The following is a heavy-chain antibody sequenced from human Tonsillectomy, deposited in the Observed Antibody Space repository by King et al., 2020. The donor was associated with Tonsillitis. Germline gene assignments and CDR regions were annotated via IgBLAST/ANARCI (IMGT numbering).Heavy chain of an antibody. D-gene: IGHD6-13*01. Sequence: TLKESGPTLVKPTQTLTLPCTFSGFSLSTSGVGVGWIRQPPGKALEWLALIYWDDDKRHGPSLRSRVTIAKDTSTNQVVLTMTKMDPVDTGTYYCAHRKNAAASGTGAFDIWGQGTVVTVSS. CDR1: GFSLSTSGVG. J-gene: IGHJ3*02. V-gene: IGHV2-5*05. CDR3: AHRKNAAASGTGAFDI. CDR2: IYWDDDK.